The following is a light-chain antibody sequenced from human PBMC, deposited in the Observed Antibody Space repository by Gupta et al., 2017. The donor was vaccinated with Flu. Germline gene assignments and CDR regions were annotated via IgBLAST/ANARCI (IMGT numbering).Light chain of an antibody. CDR1: SPNLGAGFD. CDR3: QSYDNSLSGYVV. CDR2: GNS. V-gene: IGLV1-40*01. Sequence: SALRLPPAASGAPGQRVASSCTVSSPNLGAGFDVHWYQQLPGTAPKLLIYGNSNRPSGVPDRFSGSKSGTSASLAITGLQAEDEADYYCQSYDNSLSGYVVFGGGTKLTVL. J-gene: IGLJ2*01.